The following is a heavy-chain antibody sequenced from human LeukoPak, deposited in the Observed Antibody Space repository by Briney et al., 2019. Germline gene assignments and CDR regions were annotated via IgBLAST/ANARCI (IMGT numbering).Heavy chain of an antibody. CDR2: INPNSADT. CDR1: GYTFTGYF. J-gene: IGHJ4*02. Sequence: ASVKVSCKASGYTFTGYFLHWVRQAPGQRPEWMGWINPNSADTNYAKKFQDRVSMTRDTSISTAYMELGRLRSDDTAVYYCARLKGSGSYTIFDFWGQGALVTVS. D-gene: IGHD1-26*01. V-gene: IGHV1-2*02. CDR3: ARLKGSGSYTIFDF.